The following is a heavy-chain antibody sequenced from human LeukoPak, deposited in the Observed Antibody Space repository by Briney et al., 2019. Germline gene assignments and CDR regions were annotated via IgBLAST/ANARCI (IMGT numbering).Heavy chain of an antibody. CDR1: GFTFSAYS. CDR2: ISSDSLTI. V-gene: IGHV3-48*01. J-gene: IGHJ5*02. Sequence: GGSLRLSCAASGFTFSAYSMNWVRQAPGKGLEWVSYISSDSLTIYYANSVKVRFTISRDNAKNSLYLKMNSLRAEDTAVYYCARTPSVSAGHWFDPWGQGTLVTVSS. D-gene: IGHD2-15*01. CDR3: ARTPSVSAGHWFDP.